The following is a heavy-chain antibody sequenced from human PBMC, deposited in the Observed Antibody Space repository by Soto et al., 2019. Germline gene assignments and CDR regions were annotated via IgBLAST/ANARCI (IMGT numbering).Heavy chain of an antibody. D-gene: IGHD3-3*01. J-gene: IGHJ4*02. CDR2: IKSKTDGGTT. V-gene: IGHV3-15*01. Sequence: GSLRLSCAASGFTFSNAWMSWVRQAPGKGLEWVGRIKSKTDGGTTDYAAPVKGRFTISRDDSKNTLYLQMNSLKTEDTAVYYCTTVTSYYDFWSGYYTVGFDYWGQGTLVTVSS. CDR3: TTVTSYYDFWSGYYTVGFDY. CDR1: GFTFSNAW.